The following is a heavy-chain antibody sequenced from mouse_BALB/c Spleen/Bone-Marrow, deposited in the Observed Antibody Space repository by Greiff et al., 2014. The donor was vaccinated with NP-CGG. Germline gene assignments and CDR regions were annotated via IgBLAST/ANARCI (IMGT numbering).Heavy chain of an antibody. CDR3: ARGGTGPFPY. CDR1: GYTFTDYA. J-gene: IGHJ3*01. V-gene: IGHV1-67*01. CDR2: ITTYSANA. Sequence: QVQLQQSGPELARPGESVKISCKGSGYTFTDYAMHWVKQSHAKSLEWIGVITTYSANAKYNQKFKGKATMTVDKSSSTAYLELARLTSEDSVIYYCARGGTGPFPYWGQGTLVTVSA. D-gene: IGHD3-3*01.